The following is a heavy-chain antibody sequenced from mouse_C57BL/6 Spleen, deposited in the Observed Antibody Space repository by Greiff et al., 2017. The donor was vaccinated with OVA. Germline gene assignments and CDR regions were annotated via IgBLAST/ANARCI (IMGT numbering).Heavy chain of an antibody. Sequence: LVESGAELVRPGSSVKLSCKDSYFAFMASAMHWVKQRPGHGLEWIGSFTMYSDATEYSENFKGKATLTANTSSSTAYMELSSLTSEDSAVYYCARDGNYEDYAMDYWGQGTSVTVSS. V-gene: IGHV1-49*01. D-gene: IGHD2-1*01. CDR3: ARDGNYEDYAMDY. CDR1: YFAFMASA. CDR2: FTMYSDAT. J-gene: IGHJ4*01.